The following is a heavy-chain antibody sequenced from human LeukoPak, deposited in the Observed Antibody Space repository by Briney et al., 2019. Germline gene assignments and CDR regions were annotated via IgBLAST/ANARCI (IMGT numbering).Heavy chain of an antibody. J-gene: IGHJ5*02. CDR2: IFYSGST. V-gene: IGHV4-39*07. CDR1: GGAFSTSNYY. D-gene: IGHD3-10*01. Sequence: KPSETLSLTCTVSGGAFSTSNYYWGWIRPPPRSPLEWFGNIFYSGSTYYSPSLKSRVTISLDTSRNQFSLKLSSVTAADTAVYYCARDSGTTGEVKFDPWGQGTLVTVSS. CDR3: ARDSGTTGEVKFDP.